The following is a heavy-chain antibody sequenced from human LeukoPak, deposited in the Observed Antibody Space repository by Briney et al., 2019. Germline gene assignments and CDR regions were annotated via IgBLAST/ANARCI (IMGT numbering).Heavy chain of an antibody. D-gene: IGHD2-15*01. Sequence: PGGSLRLSCAASGFTFSSYAMSWVRQAPGKGLEWVSALTSSGDNTYCADSLKGRFTISRDNSKNTLSLQMNSLRAEDTAIYYCASHGLSGYCSGGPWFDHWGQGTLVTVSS. CDR3: ASHGLSGYCSGGPWFDH. CDR2: LTSSGDNT. V-gene: IGHV3-23*01. CDR1: GFTFSSYA. J-gene: IGHJ5*02.